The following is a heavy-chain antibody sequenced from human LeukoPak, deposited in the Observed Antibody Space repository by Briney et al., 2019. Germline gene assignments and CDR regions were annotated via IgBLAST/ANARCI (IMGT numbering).Heavy chain of an antibody. J-gene: IGHJ6*03. D-gene: IGHD6-6*01. CDR1: GDSFSSHY. V-gene: IGHV4-59*11. CDR3: ARDLRGSIAARNMDV. CDR2: ISHIGRA. Sequence: PSETLSLTCAVSGDSFSSHYWTWIRQSPGTGLEWIGYISHIGRANYNPSLKSRVTISIDTSKNQFSLKLRSVTAADTAVYYCARDLRGSIAARNMDVWGKGTTVTVSS.